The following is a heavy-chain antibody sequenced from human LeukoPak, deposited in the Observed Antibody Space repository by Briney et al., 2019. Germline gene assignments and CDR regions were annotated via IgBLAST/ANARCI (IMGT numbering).Heavy chain of an antibody. CDR1: GLTVSGNY. J-gene: IGHJ4*02. Sequence: GGSLRLSCAASGLTVSGNYMTWVRHAPGKGLEWVSVIYPDGSTYYADSVRGRFTISRDNSKNTVLLQMNSLRADDTAVYYCARDVSHRHLDYWGQGTLVTVSS. V-gene: IGHV3-66*01. CDR3: ARDVSHRHLDY. CDR2: IYPDGST. D-gene: IGHD2/OR15-2a*01.